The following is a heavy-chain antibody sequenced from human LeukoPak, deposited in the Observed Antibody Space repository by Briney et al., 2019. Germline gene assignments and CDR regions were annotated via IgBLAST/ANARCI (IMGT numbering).Heavy chain of an antibody. D-gene: IGHD2-2*01. V-gene: IGHV1-2*06. CDR1: GYTFTSYY. J-gene: IGHJ4*02. CDR3: ARVLPAAAEYYFDY. Sequence: ASVKVSCKASGYTFTSYYMHWVRQAPGQGLEWMGRINPNSGGTNYAQKFQGRVTMTRDTSISTAYMELSRLRSDDTAVYYCARVLPAAAEYYFDYWGQGTLVTVSS. CDR2: INPNSGGT.